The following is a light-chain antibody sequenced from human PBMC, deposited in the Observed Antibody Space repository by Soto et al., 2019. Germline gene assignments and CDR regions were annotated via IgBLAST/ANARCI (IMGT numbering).Light chain of an antibody. J-gene: IGKJ4*01. CDR3: QQYDDYPLT. CDR2: EAS. CDR1: QSISSW. Sequence: DIPMTQSPSTLSASVGDRVTIHCRASQSISSWLAWYQQKPGKAPKLLIYEASSLESGVPSRFGGSGSGTEFTLTISSLQPDDFATYFCQQYDDYPLTFGGGTKVDI. V-gene: IGKV1-5*03.